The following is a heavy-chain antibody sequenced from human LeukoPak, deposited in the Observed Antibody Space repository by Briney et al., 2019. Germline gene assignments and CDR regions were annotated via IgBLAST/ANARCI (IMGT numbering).Heavy chain of an antibody. CDR3: ARGSTTSNYFDY. Sequence: SETLSLTCAVYGGSFSGYYWSWVRQPPGKGLEWIGEINHSGSTNYNPSLKSRVTISVDTSKNQFSLKLSSVTAADTAVYYCARGSTTSNYFDYWGQGTLVTVSS. CDR2: INHSGST. J-gene: IGHJ4*02. D-gene: IGHD1-1*01. V-gene: IGHV4-34*01. CDR1: GGSFSGYY.